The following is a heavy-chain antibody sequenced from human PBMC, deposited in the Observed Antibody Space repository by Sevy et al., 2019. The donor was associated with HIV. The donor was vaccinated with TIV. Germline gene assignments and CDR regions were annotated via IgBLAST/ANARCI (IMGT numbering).Heavy chain of an antibody. J-gene: IGHJ4*02. CDR2: LSFGCGEI. V-gene: IGHV3-23*01. Sequence: GVSLRLSCAASGFTFSKYSMSWVRQPPGKGLEWVSTLSFGCGEINHADSVKGRFTISRDNSKNSLYLQMYNLRAEDTAVYYCAREGCTKPHDYWGQGTLVTVSS. CDR3: AREGCTKPHDY. D-gene: IGHD2-8*01. CDR1: GFTFSKYS.